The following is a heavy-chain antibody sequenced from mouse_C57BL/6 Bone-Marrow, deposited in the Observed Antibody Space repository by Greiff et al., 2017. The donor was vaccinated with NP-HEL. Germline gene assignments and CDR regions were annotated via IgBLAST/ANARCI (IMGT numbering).Heavy chain of an antibody. Sequence: QVQLQQPGAELVRPGTSVKLSCKASGYTFTSYWMHWVKQRPGQGLEWIGVIDPSDSYTNYNQKFKGKATLTVDTSSSTAYMQLSSLTSEDSAVYYCARETYGNDHNYWGQGTTLTVSS. D-gene: IGHD2-2*01. CDR3: ARETYGNDHNY. J-gene: IGHJ2*01. CDR1: GYTFTSYW. V-gene: IGHV1-59*01. CDR2: IDPSDSYT.